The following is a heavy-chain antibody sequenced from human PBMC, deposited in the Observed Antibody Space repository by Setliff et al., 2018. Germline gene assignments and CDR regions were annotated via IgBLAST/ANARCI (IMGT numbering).Heavy chain of an antibody. CDR1: GFTFSSEY. CDR2: ISSSSTSI. CDR3: VRELRVIVGVGIQGVFDI. D-gene: IGHD3-22*01. V-gene: IGHV3-48*01. Sequence: LSLTCAASGFTFSSEYMNWVRQAPGKGLEWVSYISSSSTSIYSDSVKDRFTISRDNAKKSLYLQMDSLRAEDTAVYYCVRELRVIVGVGIQGVFDIWGQGTMVTVS. J-gene: IGHJ3*02.